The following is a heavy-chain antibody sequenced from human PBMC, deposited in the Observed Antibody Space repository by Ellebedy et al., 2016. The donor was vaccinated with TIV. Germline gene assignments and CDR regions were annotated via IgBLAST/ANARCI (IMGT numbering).Heavy chain of an antibody. J-gene: IGHJ4*02. D-gene: IGHD6-13*01. Sequence: MPSETLSLTCTVSGGSITSYYWGWIRQSPGKELEWIGYISDGGSTKYNASLKSRVSISVDTSKNQFSLKLSSMTATDKAVYYCARHHGGIAAGSARVFDSWGQGTLVIVSS. CDR2: ISDGGST. CDR1: GGSITSYY. V-gene: IGHV4-59*08. CDR3: ARHHGGIAAGSARVFDS.